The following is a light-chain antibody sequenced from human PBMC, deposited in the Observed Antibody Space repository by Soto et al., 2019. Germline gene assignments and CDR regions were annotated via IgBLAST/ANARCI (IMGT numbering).Light chain of an antibody. CDR2: FND. Sequence: QLVLTQPPSASGTPGQRVTISCSGSTSNIGSNYVYWYQQLPGTAPKLLIYFNDQRPSGVPDRFSGSKSGTSASLAISGLRSEDEADYYCATWDDSRRGVFGGGTKLTVL. V-gene: IGLV1-47*02. CDR1: TSNIGSNY. J-gene: IGLJ3*02. CDR3: ATWDDSRRGV.